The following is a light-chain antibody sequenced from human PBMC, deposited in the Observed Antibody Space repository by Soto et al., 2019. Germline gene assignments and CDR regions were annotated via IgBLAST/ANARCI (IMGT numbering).Light chain of an antibody. CDR2: KAS. CDR1: QNISCW. Sequence: IHVSLSPSTLSASVGDRVTITCRASQNISCWLAWYQQKPGKAPKLLIYKASSLQTGVPSTFSGRGSGTDFTLTISSLQPGDFATYYCQKANSYSWTFGQGTKVDI. J-gene: IGKJ1*01. CDR3: QKANSYSWT. V-gene: IGKV1-5*03.